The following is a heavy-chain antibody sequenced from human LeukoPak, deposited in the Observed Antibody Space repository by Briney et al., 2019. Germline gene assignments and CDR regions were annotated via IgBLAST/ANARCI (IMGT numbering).Heavy chain of an antibody. CDR3: ARLQAGHFDY. J-gene: IGHJ4*02. CDR1: GGSISSSSYY. CDR2: IYYSGST. D-gene: IGHD3-10*01. Sequence: SETLSLTCTVSGGSISSSSYYWGWIRQPPGKGLEWIGSIYYSGSTYYNPSLKSRVTISVDTSKNQFSLKLSSVTAADTAVYHCARLQAGHFDYWGQGTLVTVSS. V-gene: IGHV4-39*01.